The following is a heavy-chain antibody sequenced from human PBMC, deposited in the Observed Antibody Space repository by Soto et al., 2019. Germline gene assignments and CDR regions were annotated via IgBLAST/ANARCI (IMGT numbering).Heavy chain of an antibody. J-gene: IGHJ4*02. Sequence: GGSLRLSYAASALTSSSYWMTWVRQAPGKGLEWVANIKQDGSEKYYVDSVKGRFTISRDNAKNSLYLQMNSLRAEDTAVYYCATHPYSSGWYCWGQGT. D-gene: IGHD6-13*01. CDR1: ALTSSSYW. V-gene: IGHV3-7*02. CDR2: IKQDGSEK. CDR3: ATHPYSSGWYC.